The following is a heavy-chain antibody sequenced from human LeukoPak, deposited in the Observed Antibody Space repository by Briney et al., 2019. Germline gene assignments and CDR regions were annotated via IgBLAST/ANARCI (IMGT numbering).Heavy chain of an antibody. CDR3: ARDPYSGSYGNYYYYFMDV. J-gene: IGHJ6*03. D-gene: IGHD1-26*01. V-gene: IGHV3-11*04. Sequence: GGSLRLSCAASAFTFSDYYMSWIRQAPGKGLEWVSYISSSGSAIYYADSVKGRFTISRDNAKNSLYLQMNSLRAEDTAVYYCARDPYSGSYGNYYYYFMDVWGKGTTVTISS. CDR2: ISSSGSAI. CDR1: AFTFSDYY.